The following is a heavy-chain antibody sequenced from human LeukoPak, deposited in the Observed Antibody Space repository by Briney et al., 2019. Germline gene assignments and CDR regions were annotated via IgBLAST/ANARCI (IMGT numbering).Heavy chain of an antibody. CDR3: AKHVLLWFGVLSG. Sequence: PGGSLRLSCAASGFTFSSYSMNWVRQAPGKGLEWVSSISSSSSTIYYADSVKGRFTISRDNAKNSLYLQMNSLRAEDTAVYYCAKHVLLWFGVLSGWGQGTLVTVPS. CDR1: GFTFSSYS. D-gene: IGHD3-10*01. J-gene: IGHJ4*02. V-gene: IGHV3-48*01. CDR2: ISSSSSTI.